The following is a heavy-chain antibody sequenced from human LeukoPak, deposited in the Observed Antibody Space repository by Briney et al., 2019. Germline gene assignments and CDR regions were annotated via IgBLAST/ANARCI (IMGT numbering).Heavy chain of an antibody. CDR2: IYHSGST. D-gene: IGHD3-3*01. CDR3: ARYFRGGVVTHYYYYYGMDV. CDR1: GGSISSGGYS. V-gene: IGHV4-30-2*01. Sequence: PSETLSLTCAVSGGSISSGGYSWSWIRQPPGKGLEWIGYIYHSGSTYYNPSLKSRVTISVDRSKNQFSLKLSSVTAADTAVYYCARYFRGGVVTHYYYYYGMDVWGQGTTVTVSS. J-gene: IGHJ6*02.